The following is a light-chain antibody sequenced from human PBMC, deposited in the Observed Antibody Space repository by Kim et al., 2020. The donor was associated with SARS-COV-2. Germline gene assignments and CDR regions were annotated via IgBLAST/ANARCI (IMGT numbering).Light chain of an antibody. CDR1: NSNIGNNY. Sequence: QSVLTQPPSVSAAPGQKVTISCSGSNSNIGNNYVSWYQQLPGAAPKFLIYDNDKRPSGIPDRVSASKSGTSASLVITGLQTGDEATYYCATWDSSLNGHYVFGTGTKVTVL. CDR3: ATWDSSLNGHYV. CDR2: DND. J-gene: IGLJ1*01. V-gene: IGLV1-51*01.